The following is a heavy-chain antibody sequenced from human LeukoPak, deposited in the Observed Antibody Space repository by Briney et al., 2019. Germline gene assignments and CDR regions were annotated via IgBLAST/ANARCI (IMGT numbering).Heavy chain of an antibody. J-gene: IGHJ4*02. V-gene: IGHV3-48*01. CDR1: GFIVSRYS. D-gene: IGHD2-2*01. CDR3: ARAYCSSITCFE. Sequence: GGSLRLSCAASGFIVSRYSMTWVRQAPGKGLEWVSSISTSYSDIYYADSVKGRFTISRDNAKNSLYLQMDSLRADDTAVYYCARAYCSSITCFEWGQGTLATVSS. CDR2: ISTSYSDI.